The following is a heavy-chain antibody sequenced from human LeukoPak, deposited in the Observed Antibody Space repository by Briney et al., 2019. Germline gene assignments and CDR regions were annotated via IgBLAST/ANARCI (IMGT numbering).Heavy chain of an antibody. Sequence: AVKVSCKASGFTFTNSAMQWVRQARGQRREWVGWIVVASGNTEYAQKFQERVTITRDMSTSTAYMELSSLRPEDTAVYYCAAAPIEMQQRGFDYWGQGTLVTVSS. D-gene: IGHD5-24*01. J-gene: IGHJ4*02. CDR3: AAAPIEMQQRGFDY. V-gene: IGHV1-58*02. CDR1: GFTFTNSA. CDR2: IVVASGNT.